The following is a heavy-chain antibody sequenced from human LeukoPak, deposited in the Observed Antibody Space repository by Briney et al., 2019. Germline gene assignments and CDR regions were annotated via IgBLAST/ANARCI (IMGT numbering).Heavy chain of an antibody. V-gene: IGHV3-20*04. CDR2: INWNGGST. J-gene: IGHJ5*02. CDR3: ARDPGGDSSGYT. Sequence: SGGSLRLSCAASGFTFSSYSMNWVRQAPGKGLEWVSGINWNGGSTGYADSVKGRFTISRDNAKNSLYLQMNSLRAEDTALYYCARDPGGDSSGYTWGQGTLVTVSS. CDR1: GFTFSSYS. D-gene: IGHD3-22*01.